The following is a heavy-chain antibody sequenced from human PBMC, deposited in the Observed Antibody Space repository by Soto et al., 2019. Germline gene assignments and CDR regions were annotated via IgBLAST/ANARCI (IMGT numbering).Heavy chain of an antibody. V-gene: IGHV4-31*02. Sequence: WTWIRQHPGKGLEWLGYXXXTGTTYYNPSLKSRPTISMDTSENHFSLELTSVTAADTAIYFCASGHDAYKVRYWGQGTLVTVSS. CDR3: ASGHDAYKVRY. J-gene: IGHJ4*02. CDR2: XXXTGTT. D-gene: IGHD1-1*01.